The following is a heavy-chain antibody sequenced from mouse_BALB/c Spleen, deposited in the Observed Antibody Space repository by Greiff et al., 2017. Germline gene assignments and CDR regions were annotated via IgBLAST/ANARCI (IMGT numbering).Heavy chain of an antibody. D-gene: IGHD2-1*01. J-gene: IGHJ4*01. CDR2: IWSDGGT. CDR1: GFSLTSDG. Sequence: VKLMESGPGLVAPSQSLSITCTVSGFSLTSDGVSWVRRHPGKGLEWLGVIWSDGGTNYHSALISKLSISKDNSKSQVFLKMNSLQTDDTARYYCARDRVYPYAMDYWGQGTSVTVSS. CDR3: ARDRVYPYAMDY. V-gene: IGHV2-3*01.